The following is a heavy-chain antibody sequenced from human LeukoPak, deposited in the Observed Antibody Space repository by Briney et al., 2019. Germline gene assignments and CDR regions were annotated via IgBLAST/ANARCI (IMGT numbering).Heavy chain of an antibody. Sequence: KASQTLSLTCAVAGGSISGDVYYWNWVRQIPGKGLEWIGCIHPTGNLYYHPSLTGRSTISVDTSKSPFYLTLTSVTAADTAVYYCARGSDAYKVAYWSQGSLVTVCS. CDR1: GGSISGDVYY. CDR2: IHPTGNL. CDR3: ARGSDAYKVAY. J-gene: IGHJ4*02. D-gene: IGHD5-24*01. V-gene: IGHV4-31*11.